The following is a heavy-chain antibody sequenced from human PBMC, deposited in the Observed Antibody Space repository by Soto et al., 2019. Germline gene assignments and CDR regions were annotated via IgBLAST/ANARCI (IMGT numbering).Heavy chain of an antibody. CDR1: GGTFSSYA. CDR2: IIPIFGTA. J-gene: IGHJ4*02. V-gene: IGHV1-69*01. D-gene: IGHD6-19*01. Sequence: QVPLVQSGAEVKKPGSSVKVSCKASGGTFSSYAISWVRQAPGQGLEWMGGIIPIFGTANYAQKFQGRVTITADESTSTAYMELSSLRSEDTAVYYCARDKDIAVAGTGGYYFDYWGQGTLVTVSS. CDR3: ARDKDIAVAGTGGYYFDY.